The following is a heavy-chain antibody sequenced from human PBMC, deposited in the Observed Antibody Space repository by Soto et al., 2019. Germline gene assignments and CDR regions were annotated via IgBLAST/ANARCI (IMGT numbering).Heavy chain of an antibody. D-gene: IGHD5-12*01. CDR3: ARDWGRGVEWLRLLDY. J-gene: IGHJ4*02. V-gene: IGHV3-33*01. CDR2: IWYDGSNK. Sequence: QVQLVESGGGVVQPGRSLRLSCAASGFTFSSYGMHWVRQAPGKGLEWVAVIWYDGSNKYYADSVKGRFTISRDNSKNTLYLQMNSLRAEDTAVYYCARDWGRGVEWLRLLDYWGQGTLVTVSS. CDR1: GFTFSSYG.